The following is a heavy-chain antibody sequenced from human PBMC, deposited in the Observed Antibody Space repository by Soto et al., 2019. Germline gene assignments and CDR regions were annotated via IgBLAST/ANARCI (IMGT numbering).Heavy chain of an antibody. CDR2: IYYSGST. V-gene: IGHV4-30-4*01. CDR1: GGSISSGDYY. J-gene: IGHJ3*02. CDR3: ARVRPPIFAFDI. D-gene: IGHD3-3*02. Sequence: SETLSLTCTVSGGSISSGDYYWSWIRQPPGKGLEWIGYIYYSGSTYYNPSLKSRVTISVDTSKNQFSLKLSSVTAADTAVYYCARVRPPIFAFDIWGQGTMVTVSS.